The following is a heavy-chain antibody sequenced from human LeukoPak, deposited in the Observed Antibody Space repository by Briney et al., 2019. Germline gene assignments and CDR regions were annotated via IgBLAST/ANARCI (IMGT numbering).Heavy chain of an antibody. CDR3: ARDQRRDYFDY. CDR2: IYYGGST. J-gene: IGHJ4*02. D-gene: IGHD5-24*01. Sequence: SETLSLTCTVSGGSISSYYWSWIRQPPGKGLEWIGYIYYGGSTNYNPSLKSRVTISVDTSKNQFSLKLSSVTAADTAVYYCARDQRRDYFDYWGQGTLVTVSS. CDR1: GGSISSYY. V-gene: IGHV4-59*01.